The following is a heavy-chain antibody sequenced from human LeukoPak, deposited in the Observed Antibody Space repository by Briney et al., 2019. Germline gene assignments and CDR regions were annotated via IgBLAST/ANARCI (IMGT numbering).Heavy chain of an antibody. D-gene: IGHD2-15*01. CDR3: ARFITGRCSGGSCYSGWFDP. V-gene: IGHV4-61*02. CDR1: GGSISSGSYY. J-gene: IGHJ5*02. Sequence: PSGTLSLTCTVSGGSISSGSYYWSWIRQPAGKGLEWIGRIYTSGSTNYNPSLKSRVTISVDTSKNQFSLKLSSVTAADTAVYYCARFITGRCSGGSCYSGWFDPWGQGTLVTVSS. CDR2: IYTSGST.